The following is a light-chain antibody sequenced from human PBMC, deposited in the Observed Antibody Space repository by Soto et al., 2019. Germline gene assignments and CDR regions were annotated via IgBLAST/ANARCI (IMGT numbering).Light chain of an antibody. CDR1: QSVSKY. V-gene: IGKV3D-15*01. J-gene: IGKJ4*01. CDR2: DAT. Sequence: EIVLTQSPGTLSLSPGERATLSCRASQSVSKYLAWYQQKPGQAPRLLIYDATNRATGIPARFSGSGSGTDFTLTISSLQSEDFAVYYCQQYNNWPLTFGGGTKVDIK. CDR3: QQYNNWPLT.